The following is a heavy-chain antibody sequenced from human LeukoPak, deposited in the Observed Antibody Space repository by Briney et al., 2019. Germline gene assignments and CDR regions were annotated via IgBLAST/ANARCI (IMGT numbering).Heavy chain of an antibody. CDR1: GGSISSSSYY. J-gene: IGHJ5*02. Sequence: SETLSLTCTVSGGSISSSSYYWGWIRQPPGKGLEWIGSIYYSGSTYYNPSLKSRVTISVDTSKNQFSLKLSSVTAADTAVYYCATIVVVTTTKNWFDPWGQGTLVTVSS. CDR3: ATIVVVTTTKNWFDP. V-gene: IGHV4-39*07. D-gene: IGHD2-21*02. CDR2: IYYSGST.